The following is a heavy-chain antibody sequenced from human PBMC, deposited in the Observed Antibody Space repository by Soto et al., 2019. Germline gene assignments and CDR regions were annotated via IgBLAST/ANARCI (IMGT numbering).Heavy chain of an antibody. CDR1: GFTVSSNY. CDR2: IYSGGST. CDR3: AREHVDFWSGYPNSNWFDP. D-gene: IGHD3-3*01. V-gene: IGHV3-66*01. Sequence: GGSLRLSCAASGFTVSSNYMSWVRQAPGKGLEWVSVIYSGGSTYYADSVKGRFTISRDNSKNTLYLQMNSLRAEDTAVYYCAREHVDFWSGYPNSNWFDPWGQGTLVNVSS. J-gene: IGHJ5*02.